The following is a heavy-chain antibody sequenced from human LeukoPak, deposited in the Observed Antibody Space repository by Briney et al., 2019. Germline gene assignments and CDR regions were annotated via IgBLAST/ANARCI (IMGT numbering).Heavy chain of an antibody. J-gene: IGHJ4*02. CDR2: IKQDGSEK. D-gene: IGHD2-21*02. V-gene: IGHV3-7*01. CDR1: GFTFSSYL. CDR3: ARAPPIVVVTATPLDY. Sequence: GGSLRLSCAASGFTFSSYLMSWVRQAPGKGLEWAANIKQDGSEKYYVDSVKGRFTISRDNAKNSLYLQMNSLRAEDTAVYYCARAPPIVVVTATPLDYWGQGTLVTVSS.